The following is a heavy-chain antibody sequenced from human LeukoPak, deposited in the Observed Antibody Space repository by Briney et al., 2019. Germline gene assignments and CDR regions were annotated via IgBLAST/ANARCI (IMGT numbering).Heavy chain of an antibody. V-gene: IGHV3-64D*06. CDR1: GFTFSTYV. CDR2: ISSNGDNT. Sequence: PGGSLRLSCSVSGFTFSTYVMLWVRQAPGKGREYVSAISSNGDNTYYADSVKGRFTISRDNSKNTLYLQMSSLRADDTAVYYCVRGTGYWGQGTLVTVSS. J-gene: IGHJ4*02. CDR3: VRGTGY.